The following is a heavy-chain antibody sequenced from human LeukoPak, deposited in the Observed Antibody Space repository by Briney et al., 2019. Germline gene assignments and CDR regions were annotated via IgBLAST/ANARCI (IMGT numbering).Heavy chain of an antibody. CDR1: GGSISSNSYY. J-gene: IGHJ5*02. CDR3: ARNRYYYGSGSYGVPNWFDP. D-gene: IGHD3-10*01. Sequence: SETLSLTCTVSGGSISSNSYYWGWIRQSPGKGLEWTGTIYYSGSTYYNPSLKSRVTISVDTSKNQFSLKLSSVTAADTAMYYCARNRYYYGSGSYGVPNWFDPWGQGTLVTVSS. CDR2: IYYSGST. V-gene: IGHV4-39*01.